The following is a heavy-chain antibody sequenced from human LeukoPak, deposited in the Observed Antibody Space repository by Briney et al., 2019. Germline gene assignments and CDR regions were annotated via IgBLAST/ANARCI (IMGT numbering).Heavy chain of an antibody. CDR2: ISSSGSTI. CDR1: GFTFSSYE. V-gene: IGHV3-48*03. J-gene: IGHJ4*02. Sequence: GGSLRLSCAASGFTFSSYEMNWVRQAPGKGLEWVSYISSSGSTIYYADSVKGRFTISRDSAKNSLYLQMNSLRAEDTAVYYCARGGIQLWRTFDYWGQGTLVTVSS. CDR3: ARGGIQLWRTFDY. D-gene: IGHD5-18*01.